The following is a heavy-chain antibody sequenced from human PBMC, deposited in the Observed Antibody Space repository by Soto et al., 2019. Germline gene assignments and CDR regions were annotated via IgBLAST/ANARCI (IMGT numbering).Heavy chain of an antibody. Sequence: GGSLRLSCAASGFTFNSYWMSWVRQTPGKGLEWVANIKQDGGEKHYVDPVKGRFTISRDNAKNSLYLQMNSLRAEDTAVYYCARDLYGSGSYHYYYYGMDVWGQGTTVTVSS. D-gene: IGHD3-10*01. CDR1: GFTFNSYW. J-gene: IGHJ6*02. V-gene: IGHV3-7*01. CDR3: ARDLYGSGSYHYYYYGMDV. CDR2: IKQDGGEK.